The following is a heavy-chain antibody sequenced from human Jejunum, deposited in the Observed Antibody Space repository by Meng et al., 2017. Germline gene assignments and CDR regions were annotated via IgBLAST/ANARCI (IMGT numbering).Heavy chain of an antibody. Sequence: ASVKVSCKASGYTFTSYAMNWVRQAPGQGLEWMGWINTNTGNPTYAQGFTGRFVFSLDTSVSTAYLQISSLKAEDTAVYYCARDIEAVAGTWSHFDYWGQGTLVTGYS. CDR2: INTNTGNP. CDR1: GYTFTSYA. D-gene: IGHD6-19*01. V-gene: IGHV7-4-1*02. J-gene: IGHJ4*02. CDR3: ARDIEAVAGTWSHFDY.